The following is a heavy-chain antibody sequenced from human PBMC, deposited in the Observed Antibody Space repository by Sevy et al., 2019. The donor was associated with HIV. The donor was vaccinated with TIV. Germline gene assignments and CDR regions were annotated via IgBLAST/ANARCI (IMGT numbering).Heavy chain of an antibody. V-gene: IGHV3-21*01. CDR2: ISLINTSM. D-gene: IGHD5-12*01. CDR1: GFIFSSYD. J-gene: IGHJ4*02. CDR3: ARSGYNYRGIDY. Sequence: GGSLRLSCAASGFIFSSYDMNWVRQAPGKGLQWVSSISLINTSMYYVDSVKGRFSISRDKARNSLSLQMNSLRAEDTAVYYCARSGYNYRGIDYWGQGTLVTVSS.